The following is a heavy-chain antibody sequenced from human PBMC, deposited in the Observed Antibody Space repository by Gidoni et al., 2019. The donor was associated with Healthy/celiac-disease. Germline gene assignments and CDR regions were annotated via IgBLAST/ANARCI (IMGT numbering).Heavy chain of an antibody. CDR2: IIPIFGTA. D-gene: IGHD3-16*02. CDR1: GGTFSSYA. J-gene: IGHJ6*02. CDR3: AREGESDYVWGSYRYSYYYYGMDV. Sequence: QVQLVQSGAEVKKPGSSVKVSCKASGGTFSSYAISWVRQAPGQGLEWMGGIIPIFGTANYAQKFQGRVTITADESTSTAYMELSSLRSEDTAVYYCAREGESDYVWGSYRYSYYYYGMDVWGQGTTVTVSS. V-gene: IGHV1-69*01.